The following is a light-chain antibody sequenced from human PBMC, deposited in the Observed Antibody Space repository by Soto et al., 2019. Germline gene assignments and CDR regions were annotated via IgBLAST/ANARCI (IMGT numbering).Light chain of an antibody. J-gene: IGKJ1*01. CDR1: QSIGTW. V-gene: IGKV1-5*03. CDR3: QQYNSFSPVT. Sequence: DIHMTQSPSTLSASVGDRVTITCRASQSIGTWLAWYQQKPGKAPNLLIYKASTLESGVPSRFSGSGSGTEFTLTISSLQPDDFATYYCQQYNSFSPVTFGQGTKVDI. CDR2: KAS.